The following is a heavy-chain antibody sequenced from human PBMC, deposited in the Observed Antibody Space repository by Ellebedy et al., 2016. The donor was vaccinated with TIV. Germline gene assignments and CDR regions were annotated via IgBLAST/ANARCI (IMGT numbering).Heavy chain of an antibody. V-gene: IGHV3-21*01. CDR1: GFTFSTYS. CDR2: ISGGSTHI. CDR3: ARDTDQLQGKYGMDV. D-gene: IGHD2-2*01. Sequence: PGGSLRLSCAASGFTFSTYSINWVRQAPGKGLEWVSSISGGSTHIHYADSVKGRFTIARDNADNSLYLQMTSLRAEDTAVYYCARDTDQLQGKYGMDVWGQGTTVTVSS. J-gene: IGHJ6*02.